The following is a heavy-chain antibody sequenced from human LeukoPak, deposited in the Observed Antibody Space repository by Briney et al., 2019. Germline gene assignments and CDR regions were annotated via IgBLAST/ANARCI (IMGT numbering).Heavy chain of an antibody. CDR1: GFTVSSNY. D-gene: IGHD3-22*01. Sequence: GGSLRLSCAASGFTVSSNYMSWVRQAPGKGLEWVSVIYSGGSTYYADSVKGRFTISRDNSKNTLYLQMNSLRAEDTAVYYCARDYYCDSSGYPYYYYYGMDVWGQGTTVTVSS. V-gene: IGHV3-53*01. J-gene: IGHJ6*02. CDR3: ARDYYCDSSGYPYYYYYGMDV. CDR2: IYSGGST.